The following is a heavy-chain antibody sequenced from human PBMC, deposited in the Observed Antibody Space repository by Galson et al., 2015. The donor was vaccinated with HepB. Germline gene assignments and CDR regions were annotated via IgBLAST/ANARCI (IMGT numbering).Heavy chain of an antibody. CDR3: ARVGDDDREYYYYYMDV. V-gene: IGHV3-11*06. Sequence: SLRLSCAASGFTFSDYYMSWIRQAPGKGLEWVSYISSSSSYTNYADSVKGRFTISRDNAKNSLYLQMNSLRAEDTAVYYCARVGDDDREYYYYYMDVWGKGTTVTVSS. CDR1: GFTFSDYY. CDR2: ISSSSSYT. J-gene: IGHJ6*03. D-gene: IGHD3-16*01.